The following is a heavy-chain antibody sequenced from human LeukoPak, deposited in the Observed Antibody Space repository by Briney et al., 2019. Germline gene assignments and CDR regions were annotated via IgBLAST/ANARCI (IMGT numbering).Heavy chain of an antibody. V-gene: IGHV4-31*03. Sequence: PSETLSLTCTVSGDSINSGGYYWSWIRQHPGKGLEWIGYTYFSGSAYYNPSLKSRVSISVDTSKNQFSLKLSAVTAADTAMYYCARNSDTSGYYFDYWGQGTLVTVSS. CDR3: ARNSDTSGYYFDY. CDR1: GDSINSGGYY. CDR2: TYFSGSA. J-gene: IGHJ4*02. D-gene: IGHD3-22*01.